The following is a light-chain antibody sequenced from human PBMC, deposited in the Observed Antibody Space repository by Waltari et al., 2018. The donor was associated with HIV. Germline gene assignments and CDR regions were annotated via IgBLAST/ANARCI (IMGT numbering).Light chain of an antibody. CDR2: EVT. Sequence: QSALPQPASVPGSPGQSITIPFSVPNRHVGCSHYVSWYQQHPCNAPKLIIKEVTNRPAGGSNRLSGAKSGNKASLTISGLQAEDEADYYCNSYTTGTAWVFGGGTKLTVL. V-gene: IGLV2-14*01. CDR1: NRHVGCSHY. CDR3: NSYTTGTAWV. J-gene: IGLJ3*02.